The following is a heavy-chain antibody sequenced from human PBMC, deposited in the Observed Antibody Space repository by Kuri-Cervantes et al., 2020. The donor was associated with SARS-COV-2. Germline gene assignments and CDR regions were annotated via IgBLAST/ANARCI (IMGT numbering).Heavy chain of an antibody. V-gene: IGHV3-7*01. CDR2: IKQDGSEK. D-gene: IGHD2-15*01. CDR1: GGSISSYY. Sequence: GGSLRLSCTVSGGSISSYYWSWIRQPPGKGLEWVANIKQDGSEKYYVDSVKGRFTISRDNAKNSLYLQMNSLRAEDTAVYYCASSGYCSGGSCYSLASFDYWGQGTLVTVSS. CDR3: ASSGYCSGGSCYSLASFDY. J-gene: IGHJ4*02.